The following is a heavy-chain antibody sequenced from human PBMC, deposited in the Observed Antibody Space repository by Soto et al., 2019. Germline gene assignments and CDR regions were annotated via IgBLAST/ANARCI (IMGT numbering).Heavy chain of an antibody. CDR1: GYTFTSYG. Sequence: ASVKVSCKASGYTFTSYGISWVRQAPGQGLEWMGWISAYNGNTNYAQKLQGRVTMTTDTSTSTAYMELRSLRSDDTAVYYCARGAYYDILTGYCKKVYFDYWGQGTQVTVSS. CDR3: ARGAYYDILTGYCKKVYFDY. CDR2: ISAYNGNT. J-gene: IGHJ4*02. D-gene: IGHD3-9*01. V-gene: IGHV1-18*01.